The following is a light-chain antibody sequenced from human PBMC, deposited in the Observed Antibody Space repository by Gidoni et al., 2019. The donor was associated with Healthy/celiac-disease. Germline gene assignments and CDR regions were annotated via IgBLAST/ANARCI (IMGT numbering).Light chain of an antibody. CDR1: QSVSSY. J-gene: IGKJ1*01. CDR3: QQRSNWPSWT. Sequence: EIVLTQSPATLSLSPGERATLSCRASQSVSSYLAWYQQKPGQAPRLLIYDASNRATGIPARFSGSGSGTDFTLTISSLEPEDFAVYYCQQRSNWPSWTFMQGTKVEIK. V-gene: IGKV3-11*01. CDR2: DAS.